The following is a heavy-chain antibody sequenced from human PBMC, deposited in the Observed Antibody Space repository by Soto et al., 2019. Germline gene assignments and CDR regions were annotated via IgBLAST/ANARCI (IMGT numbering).Heavy chain of an antibody. Sequence: QAQLVQSGAEVKKPGASVKVSCKASGGTFSSYAISWVRQAPGQGLEWMGGIIPIFGPANYGQKFQGRVTITADESTSTAYMELSSLRSEDTAVYYCARATFSSGWYAAWFDPWGQGTLVTVSS. D-gene: IGHD6-19*01. CDR2: IIPIFGPA. V-gene: IGHV1-69*12. CDR3: ARATFSSGWYAAWFDP. CDR1: GGTFSSYA. J-gene: IGHJ5*02.